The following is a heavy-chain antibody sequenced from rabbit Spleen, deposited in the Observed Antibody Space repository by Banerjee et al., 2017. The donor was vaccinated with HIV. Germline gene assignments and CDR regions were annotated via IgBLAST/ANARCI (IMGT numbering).Heavy chain of an antibody. CDR3: ARDVIYSSIGSV. D-gene: IGHD1-1*01. V-gene: IGHV1S45*01. CDR1: GFSFSSDYD. J-gene: IGHJ4*01. Sequence: QEQLVESGGGLVQPEESLTLTCTASGFSFSSDYDMCWVRQAPGKGLEWIACDAGGSSGSTYYASWAKGRFTISKTSSTTVTLQMTSLTAADTATYFCARDVIYSSIGSVWGQGTLVTVS. CDR2: DAGGSSGST.